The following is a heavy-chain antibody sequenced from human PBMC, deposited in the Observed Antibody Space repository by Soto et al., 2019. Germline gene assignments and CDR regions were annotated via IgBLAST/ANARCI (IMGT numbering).Heavy chain of an antibody. CDR3: ARDHTTLSFGVVMGGWFDP. CDR2: IYTSGST. J-gene: IGHJ5*02. Sequence: SETLSLTCTVSGGSISSYYWSWIRQPAGKGLEWIGRIYTSGSTNYNPSLKSRVTMSVDTSKNQFSLKLSSVTTADTAVYYCARDHTTLSFGVVMGGWFDPSGQGTLVTVSS. V-gene: IGHV4-4*07. CDR1: GGSISSYY. D-gene: IGHD3-3*01.